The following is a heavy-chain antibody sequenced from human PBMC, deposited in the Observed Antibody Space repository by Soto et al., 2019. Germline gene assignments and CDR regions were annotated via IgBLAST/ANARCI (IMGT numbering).Heavy chain of an antibody. J-gene: IGHJ6*02. CDR2: ITSSSTYI. V-gene: IGHV3-21*01. D-gene: IGHD4-17*01. Sequence: GGSLRLSCAASGFTFSSFAMSWVRQAPGKGLEWVSSITSSSTYIYYADSVKGRFTISRDNSKNTLYLQMNSLRAEDTAVYYCAKVLLDRSTVTTIRGETLGGMDVWGQGTTVTVSS. CDR3: AKVLLDRSTVTTIRGETLGGMDV. CDR1: GFTFSSFA.